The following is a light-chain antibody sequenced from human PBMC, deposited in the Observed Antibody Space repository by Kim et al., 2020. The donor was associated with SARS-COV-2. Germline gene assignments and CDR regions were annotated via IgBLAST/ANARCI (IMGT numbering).Light chain of an antibody. J-gene: IGLJ2*01. Sequence: APGETASITSGGSNIGSKSVHWYQQRPGQAPGLIIYYDNERPSGIPERFSGSNSDNTATLTINRVEAGDEADYYCQVWDSSTDHVVFGEGTKLTVL. V-gene: IGLV3-21*04. CDR1: NIGSKS. CDR2: YDN. CDR3: QVWDSSTDHVV.